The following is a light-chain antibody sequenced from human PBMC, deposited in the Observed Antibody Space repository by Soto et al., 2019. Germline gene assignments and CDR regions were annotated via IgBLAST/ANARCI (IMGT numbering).Light chain of an antibody. CDR1: RCDIGTYNY. CDR2: DVG. J-gene: IGLJ1*01. CDR3: CSYTEVHPRFYV. V-gene: IGLV2-14*03. Sequence: QPVRTSPASGSGLPVRWSPISYTETRCDIGTYNYVSWYQHHPDKVPKLNIYDVGSRPSGVSNRFSGSKIGSTASLDISGLQAEDEADYYCCSYTEVHPRFYVCGTGIKVTVL.